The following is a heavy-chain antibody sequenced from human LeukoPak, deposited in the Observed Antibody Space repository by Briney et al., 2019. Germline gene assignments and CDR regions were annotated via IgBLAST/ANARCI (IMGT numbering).Heavy chain of an antibody. CDR1: GGSFSSYY. V-gene: IGHV4-34*01. CDR3: ARHPSTYYYDSSGYPSSAFDI. J-gene: IGHJ3*02. D-gene: IGHD3-22*01. Sequence: SETLSLTCAVYGGSFSSYYWSWIRQPPGKGLEWIGEINHSGSTNYNPSLKSRVTISVDTSKNQFSLKLSSVTAADTAVYYCARHPSTYYYDSSGYPSSAFDIWGQGTMVTVSS. CDR2: INHSGST.